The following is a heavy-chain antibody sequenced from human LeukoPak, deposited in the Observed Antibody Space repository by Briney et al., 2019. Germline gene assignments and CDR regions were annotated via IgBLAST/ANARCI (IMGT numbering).Heavy chain of an antibody. CDR2: ISGRGASK. V-gene: IGHV3-23*01. D-gene: IGHD6-13*01. CDR3: AKSFGPVIAAAGTGAD. CDR1: GLTFNNYA. J-gene: IGHJ4*02. Sequence: GGSLRLSCAVSGLTFNNYAMSWVRQAPGKGLEWVSGISGRGASKYYADSVKGRFTISRDNSKNTLYLQMNSLRVEDTAVYYCAKSFGPVIAAAGTGADWGQGTLVTVSS.